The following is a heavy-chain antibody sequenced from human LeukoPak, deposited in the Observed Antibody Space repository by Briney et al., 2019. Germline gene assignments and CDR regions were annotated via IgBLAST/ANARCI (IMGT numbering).Heavy chain of an antibody. CDR3: ARVAGFYDYWSAYPYYFDY. Sequence: GGIGSKYWSWLQQSTEKRLEWIGYIYYSGNTDYNPSLNSRVTISIDTSRTQFSLRLRSVTAADSAVYYCARVAGFYDYWSAYPYYFDYWGPGTLVTVSS. J-gene: IGHJ4*02. V-gene: IGHV4-59*01. CDR2: IYYSGNT. D-gene: IGHD3-3*01. CDR1: GGIGSKY.